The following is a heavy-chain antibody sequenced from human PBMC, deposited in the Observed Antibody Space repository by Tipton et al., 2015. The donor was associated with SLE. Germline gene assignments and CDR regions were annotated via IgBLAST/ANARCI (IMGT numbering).Heavy chain of an antibody. V-gene: IGHV4-61*02. J-gene: IGHJ5*02. D-gene: IGHD5-24*01. CDR1: GVSISSGYYS. CDR3: MRALNNGWRLGDRFDP. CDR2: IFTSGST. Sequence: TLSLTCAVSGVSISSGYYSWSWIRQPAGKGLEWIGRIFTSGSTNYSPSLRSRVTISVDTSKNQFSLKLSSVTAADTAVYYCMRALNNGWRLGDRFDPWGQGTLVTVSS.